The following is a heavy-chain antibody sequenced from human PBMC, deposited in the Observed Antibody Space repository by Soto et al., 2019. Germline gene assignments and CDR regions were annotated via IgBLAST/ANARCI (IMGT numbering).Heavy chain of an antibody. CDR1: SGSIKTDVW. Sequence: QVQLQESGPGLVKPSGTLSLTWTLSSGSIKTDVWWSWLRRPPGKGLEWIGEIYQNGHTNYNPSLKSRVTMSVDKSKNQFSLMLTSVTAADTAMYYCARDAAVAGETDRFDYWGQGILVTVSS. J-gene: IGHJ4*02. CDR3: ARDAAVAGETDRFDY. CDR2: IYQNGHT. V-gene: IGHV4-4*02. D-gene: IGHD6-19*01.